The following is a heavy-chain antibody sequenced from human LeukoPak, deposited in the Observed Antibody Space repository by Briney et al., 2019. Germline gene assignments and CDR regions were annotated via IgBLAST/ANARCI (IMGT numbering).Heavy chain of an antibody. CDR3: ARDPYSGAYGDTYYYFMDV. V-gene: IGHV3-21*06. CDR1: GFTVSSNY. CDR2: ITSSATYT. Sequence: GGSLRLSCAASGFTVSSNYMSWVRQAPGKGLEWLSSITSSATYTFYADSVKGRFTISRDNARNSLYLQMNSLTAEDTGIYYCARDPYSGAYGDTYYYFMDVWGKGTTVTISS. D-gene: IGHD1-26*01. J-gene: IGHJ6*03.